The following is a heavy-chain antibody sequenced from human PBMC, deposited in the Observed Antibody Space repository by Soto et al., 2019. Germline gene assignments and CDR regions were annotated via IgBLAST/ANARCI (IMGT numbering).Heavy chain of an antibody. J-gene: IGHJ4*02. Sequence: EVQLVESGGGLVQPGRSLRLSCAASGFTFDDYAMHWVRQARGKGLEWVSGISWNSGSIGYADSVKGRFTTSRDNAKNSLYLQMNSLRAEDTALYYCAKDRGLVLSFYFDYWGQGTLVTVSS. D-gene: IGHD2-8*01. CDR2: ISWNSGSI. CDR3: AKDRGLVLSFYFDY. V-gene: IGHV3-9*01. CDR1: GFTFDDYA.